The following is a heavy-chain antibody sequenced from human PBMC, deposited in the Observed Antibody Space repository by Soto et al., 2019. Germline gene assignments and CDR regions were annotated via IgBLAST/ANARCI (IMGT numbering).Heavy chain of an antibody. Sequence: QVQLQESGPGLVKPSETLSLTCTVSGGSISSYYWSWIRQPPGKGLEWIGYIYYSGSTNSNPSLKSRVTISVDTSKNQFSLKLSSVTAADTAVYYCARRGYGDYYYGMDVWGQGTTVTVSS. CDR3: ARRGYGDYYYGMDV. CDR1: GGSISSYY. J-gene: IGHJ6*02. V-gene: IGHV4-59*01. CDR2: IYYSGST. D-gene: IGHD4-17*01.